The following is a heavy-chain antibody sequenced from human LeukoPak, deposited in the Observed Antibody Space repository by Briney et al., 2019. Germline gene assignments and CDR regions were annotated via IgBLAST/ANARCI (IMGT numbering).Heavy chain of an antibody. Sequence: GESLKISCKGSGYSFTSYWIGWVRQMPGKGLEWMGIIYPGDSGTRYSPSFQGQVTISADKSISTAYLQWSSLKASDTAMYYCAREYYYDSSGYYNPGFDYWGQGTLVTVSS. CDR2: IYPGDSGT. V-gene: IGHV5-51*01. J-gene: IGHJ4*02. CDR3: AREYYYDSSGYYNPGFDY. CDR1: GYSFTSYW. D-gene: IGHD3-22*01.